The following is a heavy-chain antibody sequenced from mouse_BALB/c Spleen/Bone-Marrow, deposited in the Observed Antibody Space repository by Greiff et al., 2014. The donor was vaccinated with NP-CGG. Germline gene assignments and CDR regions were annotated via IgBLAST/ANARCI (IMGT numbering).Heavy chain of an antibody. CDR3: ASSAYS. CDR2: IDPANGNT. V-gene: IGHV14-3*02. D-gene: IGHD2-10*01. CDR1: GFNIKDTY. J-gene: IGHJ3*01. Sequence: VQLQQSGAELVKPGASVKLSCTASGFNIKDTYMHWVKQGPEQGLEWVGRIDPANGNTKYDPKFQGKATITADTSSNTAYLQLSSLTSEDTAVYYCASSAYSWGQGTLVTVSA.